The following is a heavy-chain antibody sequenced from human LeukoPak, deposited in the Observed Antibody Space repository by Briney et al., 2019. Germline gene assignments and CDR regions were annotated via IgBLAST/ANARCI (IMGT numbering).Heavy chain of an antibody. CDR1: GGSISSSSYY. CDR2: IYYSGST. V-gene: IGHV4-39*01. CDR3: ARVLGVVTANLDY. J-gene: IGHJ4*02. Sequence: SETLSLTCTVSGGSISSSSYYWGWLRQPPGKGLEWIGSIYYSGSTYYNPSLKSRVTISVDTSKNQFSLKLSSVTAADTAVYYCARVLGVVTANLDYWGQGTLVTVSS. D-gene: IGHD2-21*02.